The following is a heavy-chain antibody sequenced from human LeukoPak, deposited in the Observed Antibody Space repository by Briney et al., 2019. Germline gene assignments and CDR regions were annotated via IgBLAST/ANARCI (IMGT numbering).Heavy chain of an antibody. Sequence: SETLSLACTVSGGSISSYYWSWIRQPPGKGLEWIGYIYTSGSTNYNPSLKSRVTISVDTSKNQFSLKLSSVTAADTAVYYCARGSGSYLGAAFDIWGQGTMVTVSS. J-gene: IGHJ3*02. CDR3: ARGSGSYLGAAFDI. CDR1: GGSISSYY. V-gene: IGHV4-4*09. D-gene: IGHD1-26*01. CDR2: IYTSGST.